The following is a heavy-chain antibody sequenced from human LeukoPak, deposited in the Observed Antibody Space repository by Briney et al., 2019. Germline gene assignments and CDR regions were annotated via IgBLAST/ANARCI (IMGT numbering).Heavy chain of an antibody. CDR2: ISSSRGYI. CDR1: SFTFASYS. D-gene: IGHD3-16*01. J-gene: IGHJ4*02. Sequence: PGGSLRLSCPRASFTFASYSTESVRQAPGKGLEWVSSISSSRGYIYYADSVKGRFTISRDNAKNSLYLQMNSLRAEDTAVYYCARVQVIKTFVYWGQGTLVTVSS. V-gene: IGHV3-21*01. CDR3: ARVQVIKTFVY.